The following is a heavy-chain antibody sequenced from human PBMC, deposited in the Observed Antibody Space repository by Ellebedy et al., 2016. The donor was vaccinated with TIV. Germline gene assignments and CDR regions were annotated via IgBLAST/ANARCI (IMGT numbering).Heavy chain of an antibody. V-gene: IGHV3-30*03. J-gene: IGHJ4*02. Sequence: GGSLRLSCAASGFTFSDDGTHWVRQAPGKGLEWVALISYDGSNKYYADSVKGRFTVSRDNSKNTLYLQMDSLRPEDTAVYYCATTSIAGSPSLKYYDFWSGYSTPDYWGQGTLVTVSS. CDR3: ATTSIAGSPSLKYYDFWSGYSTPDY. CDR1: GFTFSDDG. CDR2: ISYDGSNK. D-gene: IGHD3-3*01.